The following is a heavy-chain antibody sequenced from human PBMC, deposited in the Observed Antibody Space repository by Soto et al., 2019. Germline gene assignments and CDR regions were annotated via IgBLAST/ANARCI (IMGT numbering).Heavy chain of an antibody. CDR3: ARDLGADPMDY. J-gene: IGHJ4*02. V-gene: IGHV3-33*01. D-gene: IGHD1-26*01. CDR2: IWYDGSGK. Sequence: QVQLVESGGGVVQPGRSLRLSCAASGFTFSNYGMHWVRQAPGKGLEWVAVIWYDGSGKYYADSVKGRFTISRDNSKSTLYLQMNSLRAEDTAAYYCARDLGADPMDYWGQGTLVTVSS. CDR1: GFTFSNYG.